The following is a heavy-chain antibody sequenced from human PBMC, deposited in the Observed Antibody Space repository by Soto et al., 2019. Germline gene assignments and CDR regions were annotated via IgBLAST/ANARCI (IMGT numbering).Heavy chain of an antibody. CDR2: IYYSGST. CDR3: ARDPAGRDWFDP. Sequence: PSETLSLTCXVSGGSISSSSYYWGWIRQPPGKGLEWIGSIYYSGSTYYNPSLKSRVTISVDTSKNQFSLKLSSVTAADTAVYYCARDPAGRDWFDPWGQGTLVTVSS. J-gene: IGHJ5*02. V-gene: IGHV4-39*01. CDR1: GGSISSSSYY.